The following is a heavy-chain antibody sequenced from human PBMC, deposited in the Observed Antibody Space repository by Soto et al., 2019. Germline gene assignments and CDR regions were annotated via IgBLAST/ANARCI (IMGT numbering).Heavy chain of an antibody. CDR2: INNDGSNP. CDR3: ATVYYDDFDWGSRPYYFDY. D-gene: IGHD4-17*01. J-gene: IGHJ4*02. V-gene: IGHV3-74*01. Sequence: GGSLRLSCAASGFTFRSYWMHWVRQGPGKGLVWVSRINNDGSNPTYADSVKGRFTISRDNAKSTLFLQMNSLRAEDTAVYYCATVYYDDFDWGSRPYYFDYWGQGTLVTVSS. CDR1: GFTFRSYW.